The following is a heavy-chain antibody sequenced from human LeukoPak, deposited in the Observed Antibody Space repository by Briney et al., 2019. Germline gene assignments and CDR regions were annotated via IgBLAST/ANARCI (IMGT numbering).Heavy chain of an antibody. J-gene: IGHJ4*02. Sequence: GGSLRLSCAVSGFTVSGNYMSWVRQAPGKGLEWVSLIYSGGTTYYADSVKGRFTISRDNAKNTLYLQMNSLRAEDTAVYYCARDGRYCSGGSCYYFDYWGQGTLVTVSS. D-gene: IGHD2-15*01. CDR2: IYSGGTT. V-gene: IGHV3-53*01. CDR3: ARDGRYCSGGSCYYFDY. CDR1: GFTVSGNY.